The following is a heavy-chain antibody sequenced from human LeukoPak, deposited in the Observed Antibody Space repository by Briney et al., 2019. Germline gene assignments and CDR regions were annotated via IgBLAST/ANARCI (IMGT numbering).Heavy chain of an antibody. CDR1: GFTFSSYA. J-gene: IGHJ4*02. CDR3: ARDKGYCSGGSCSYYFDY. Sequence: GGSLRLSCAASGFTFSSYAMHWVRQAPGKGLEWVAGISYDGSNKYYADSVKGRFTISRDNSKNTLYLQMNSLRAEDTAVYYCARDKGYCSGGSCSYYFDYWGQGTLVTVSS. CDR2: ISYDGSNK. V-gene: IGHV3-30-3*01. D-gene: IGHD2-15*01.